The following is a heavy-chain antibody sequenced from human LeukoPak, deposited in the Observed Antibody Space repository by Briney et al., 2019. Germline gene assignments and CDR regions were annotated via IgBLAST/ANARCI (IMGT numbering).Heavy chain of an antibody. Sequence: GGSLRLSCAASGFTFNSFAMNWVRQAPGKGLEWVSSISGSDGTSHYADFVKGRFTISRDNSKNTLYLQMNSLRAEATAAYYCAKSLGVGGYTRYKGFDQWGQGTLV. CDR2: ISGSDGTS. V-gene: IGHV3-23*01. J-gene: IGHJ4*02. CDR1: GFTFNSFA. D-gene: IGHD3-16*02. CDR3: AKSLGVGGYTRYKGFDQ.